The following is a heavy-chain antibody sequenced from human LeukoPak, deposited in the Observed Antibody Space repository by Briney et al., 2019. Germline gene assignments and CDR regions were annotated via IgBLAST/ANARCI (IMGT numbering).Heavy chain of an antibody. D-gene: IGHD3-3*01. CDR1: GGSISSGSYY. Sequence: PSQTLSLTCTVSGGSISSGSYYWSWIRQPAGKGLEWIGRIYTSGSTNYNPSLKSRVTISVDTSKNQFSLKLSSVTAADTAVYYCARHLDFWSGYPQGYYFDYWGQGTLVTVSS. J-gene: IGHJ4*02. CDR2: IYTSGST. CDR3: ARHLDFWSGYPQGYYFDY. V-gene: IGHV4-61*02.